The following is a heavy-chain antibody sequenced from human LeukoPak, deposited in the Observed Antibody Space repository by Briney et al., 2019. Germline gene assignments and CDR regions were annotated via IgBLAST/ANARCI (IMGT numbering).Heavy chain of an antibody. CDR2: IRYDGSNK. CDR3: AKDPTGPYDVRQLVYYYYYMDV. Sequence: PGGSLRLSCAASGFTFSSYGMHWVRQAPGKGLEWVAFIRYDGSNKYYADSVKGRFTISRDNSKNTLYLQMNSLRAEDTAVYYCAKDPTGPYDVRQLVYYYYYMDVWGKGTTVTVSS. CDR1: GFTFSSYG. D-gene: IGHD6-13*01. J-gene: IGHJ6*03. V-gene: IGHV3-30*02.